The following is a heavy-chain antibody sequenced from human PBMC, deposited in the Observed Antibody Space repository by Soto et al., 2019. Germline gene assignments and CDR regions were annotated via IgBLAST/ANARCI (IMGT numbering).Heavy chain of an antibody. J-gene: IGHJ6*02. CDR2: IYFAGST. CDR1: GGSISSTDHY. CDR3: ARLVFHCLRGSCDDYSFYGLDV. V-gene: IGHV4-39*01. D-gene: IGHD2-15*01. Sequence: NPSETLSLTCTVSGGSISSTDHYWGWVRQPPGKGLEWLGSIYFAGSTFHNPALKSRATISVDTSRNQFSLRLTTVTASDTAVYYCARLVFHCLRGSCDDYSFYGLDVWGQGTTVT.